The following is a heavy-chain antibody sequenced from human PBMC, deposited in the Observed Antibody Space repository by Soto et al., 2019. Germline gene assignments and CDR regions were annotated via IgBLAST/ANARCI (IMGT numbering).Heavy chain of an antibody. J-gene: IGHJ6*02. D-gene: IGHD3-16*01. V-gene: IGHV1-2*02. CDR3: ARKEGDAFYYYAMDV. Sequence: QVQLVQSGAEAKKPGASVKVSCKASGYSFTGYYIHWVRQAPGQGLEWMGWINPNSGGTKYTQKFQGRVTVTSDTSLSTAYMELTRLTSDDTAMYYCARKEGDAFYYYAMDVWGQGTTVTVSS. CDR2: INPNSGGT. CDR1: GYSFTGYY.